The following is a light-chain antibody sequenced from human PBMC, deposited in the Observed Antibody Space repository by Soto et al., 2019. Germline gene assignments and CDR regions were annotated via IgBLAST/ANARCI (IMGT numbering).Light chain of an antibody. CDR2: GAS. J-gene: IGKJ5*01. V-gene: IGKV3-15*01. CDR3: QQYNNWPLT. Sequence: EIVMTQSPATLSVSPGERATLSCRASQSVSSNLAWYQQKPGQAPRLLIYGASTRATGIPARFSGSGSGTECTLTISRLQSEDFAVYYCQQYNNWPLTFGQGTRLEIK. CDR1: QSVSSN.